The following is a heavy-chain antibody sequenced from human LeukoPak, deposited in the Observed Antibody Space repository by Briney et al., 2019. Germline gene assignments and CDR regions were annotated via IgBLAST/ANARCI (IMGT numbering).Heavy chain of an antibody. Sequence: ASVKVSFKVSGYTLTELSMHWVRQAPGKGLEWMGGFDPEDGETIYAQKFQGRVTMTEDTSTDTASMELSSLRSDDTAVYYCASGEGARPWWGKRAFDIWGQGTMVTVSS. D-gene: IGHD2-15*01. CDR1: GYTLTELS. J-gene: IGHJ3*02. CDR3: ASGEGARPWWGKRAFDI. V-gene: IGHV1-24*01. CDR2: FDPEDGET.